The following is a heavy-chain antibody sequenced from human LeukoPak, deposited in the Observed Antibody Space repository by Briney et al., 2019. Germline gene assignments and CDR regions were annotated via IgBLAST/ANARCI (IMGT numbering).Heavy chain of an antibody. CDR2: IYHSGST. Sequence: GSLRLSCAASGFAVSSNYMSWVRQPPGKGLEWIGSIYHSGSTYYNPSLKSRVTISVDTSKNQFALTLSSVTAADTAVYYCAKSNSLSGIAPWGQGTLVTVSS. V-gene: IGHV4-59*05. CDR1: GFAVSSNY. CDR3: AKSNSLSGIAP. D-gene: IGHD3-16*01. J-gene: IGHJ5*02.